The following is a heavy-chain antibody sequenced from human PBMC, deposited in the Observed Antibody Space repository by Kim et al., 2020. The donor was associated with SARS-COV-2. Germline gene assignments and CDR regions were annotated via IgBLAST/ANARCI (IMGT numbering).Heavy chain of an antibody. CDR2: IYYSGST. D-gene: IGHD3-10*01. J-gene: IGHJ4*02. V-gene: IGHV4-59*01. CDR1: GGSISSYY. CDR3: ARVSIGYYGSGRMGAFDY. Sequence: SETLSLTCTVSGGSISSYYWSWIRQPPGKGLEWIGYIYYSGSTNYNPSLKSRVTISVDTSKNQFSLKLSSVTAADTAVYYCARVSIGYYGSGRMGAFDYWGQGTLVTVCS.